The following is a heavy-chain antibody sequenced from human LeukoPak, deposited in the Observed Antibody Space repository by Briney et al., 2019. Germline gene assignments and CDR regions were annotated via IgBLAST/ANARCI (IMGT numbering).Heavy chain of an antibody. CDR1: GGSISSGSYY. V-gene: IGHV4-61*02. Sequence: SETLSLTCTVSGGSISSGSYYWSWIRQPAGKGLEWIGRIYTSGSTNYNPSLKSRVTISVDTSKNQFSLKLSSVTAADTAVYYCAREGIAVAGNWEWGQGTLVTVSS. J-gene: IGHJ4*02. CDR3: AREGIAVAGNWE. CDR2: IYTSGST. D-gene: IGHD6-19*01.